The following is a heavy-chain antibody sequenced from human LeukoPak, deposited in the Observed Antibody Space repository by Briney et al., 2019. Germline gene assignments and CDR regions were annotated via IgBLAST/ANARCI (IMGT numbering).Heavy chain of an antibody. Sequence: ASVKVSCKDSGYTFTGYYMHWVRQAPGQGREWMGWINPNSGGTNYAQKLQGRVTMTRDTSISTAYMELSRLRSDDTAVYYCAREADSSGYGTLFYWGQGTLVTVSS. V-gene: IGHV1-2*02. CDR1: GYTFTGYY. CDR3: AREADSSGYGTLFY. D-gene: IGHD3-22*01. J-gene: IGHJ4*02. CDR2: INPNSGGT.